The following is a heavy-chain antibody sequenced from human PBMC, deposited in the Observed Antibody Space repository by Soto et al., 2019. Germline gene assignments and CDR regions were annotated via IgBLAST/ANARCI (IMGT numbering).Heavy chain of an antibody. Sequence: SETLSLTCAVYGGSFSGYYWSWIRQPPGKGLEWIGEINHSGSTNYNPSLKSRVTISVDTSKNQFSLKLSSVTAADTAVYYCARGGQRSLYRAPTAGWFDPWGQGTLVTVSS. J-gene: IGHJ5*02. CDR3: ARGGQRSLYRAPTAGWFDP. CDR2: INHSGST. D-gene: IGHD1-1*01. CDR1: GGSFSGYY. V-gene: IGHV4-34*01.